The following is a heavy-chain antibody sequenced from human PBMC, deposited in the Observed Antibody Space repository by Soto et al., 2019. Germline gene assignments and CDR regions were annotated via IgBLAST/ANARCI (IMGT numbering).Heavy chain of an antibody. CDR2: IIPIFGTA. CDR3: ARSTEADDYYYYGMDV. J-gene: IGHJ6*02. D-gene: IGHD2-15*01. V-gene: IGHV1-69*13. Sequence: VKVSCKASGGTFSSYAISWVRQAPGQGLEWMGGIIPIFGTANYAQKFQGRVTITADESTSTAYVELSSLRSEDTAVYYCARSTEADDYYYYGMDVWGQGTTVTVSS. CDR1: GGTFSSYA.